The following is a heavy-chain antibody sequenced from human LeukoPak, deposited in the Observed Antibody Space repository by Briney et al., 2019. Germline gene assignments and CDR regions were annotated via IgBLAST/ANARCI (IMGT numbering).Heavy chain of an antibody. CDR1: GGSINSGGYY. D-gene: IGHD6-19*01. CDR2: IYYSGNT. Sequence: SPTLSLTCTVSGGSINSGGYYWSWIRQHPGKGLEWIGYIYYSGNTYYNPSLKSRITISLDTSKNQFSLKLSSVTAADTAVYYCARGSSGWLRFDYWGQGTLVTVSS. CDR3: ARGSSGWLRFDY. V-gene: IGHV4-31*03. J-gene: IGHJ4*02.